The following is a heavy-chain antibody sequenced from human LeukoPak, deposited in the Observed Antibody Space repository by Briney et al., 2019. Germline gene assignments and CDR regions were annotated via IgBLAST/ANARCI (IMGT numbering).Heavy chain of an antibody. Sequence: GGSLRLSCVASEFTFSSYAMSWVRQAPGKGLEWVSAISGSGGRTYYAESVEGRFTISRDNNENTLYLQMNSLRAEDTAVYYCAKAAQVAGRPNLGGHFDYWGQGTLVTVSS. CDR1: EFTFSSYA. J-gene: IGHJ4*02. D-gene: IGHD6-6*01. CDR3: AKAAQVAGRPNLGGHFDY. V-gene: IGHV3-23*01. CDR2: ISGSGGRT.